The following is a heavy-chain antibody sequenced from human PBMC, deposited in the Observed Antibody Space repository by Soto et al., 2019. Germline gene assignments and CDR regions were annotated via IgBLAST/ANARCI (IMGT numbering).Heavy chain of an antibody. CDR3: ARDDNWGLNIATQVRYYYYGMDV. Sequence: GGSLRLSCAASGFTFSVYAMSWVRQAPGKGLEWVSTIGGLGDSTFYADSVKGRFTISRDNSEGTLYLQMNSLRAEDTAVYYCARDDNWGLNIATQVRYYYYGMDVWGQGTTVTVSS. CDR2: IGGLGDST. V-gene: IGHV3-23*01. D-gene: IGHD3-16*01. CDR1: GFTFSVYA. J-gene: IGHJ6*02.